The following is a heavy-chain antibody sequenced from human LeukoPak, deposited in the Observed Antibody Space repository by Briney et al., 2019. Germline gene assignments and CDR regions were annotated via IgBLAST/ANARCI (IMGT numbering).Heavy chain of an antibody. D-gene: IGHD4-17*01. CDR1: GGSISSGGYY. Sequence: SQTLSLTCTVSGGSISSGGYYWSWIRQHPGKGLEWIGYIYYSGSTYYIPSLKSRVTISVDTSKNQFSLKLSSVTAADTAVYYCARARGIYGDLDYWGQGTLVTVSS. J-gene: IGHJ4*02. V-gene: IGHV4-31*03. CDR2: IYYSGST. CDR3: ARARGIYGDLDY.